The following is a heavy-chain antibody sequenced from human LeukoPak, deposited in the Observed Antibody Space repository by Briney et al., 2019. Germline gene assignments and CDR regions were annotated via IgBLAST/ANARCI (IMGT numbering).Heavy chain of an antibody. Sequence: GASVKVSCTASGYTFTGYYMHWVRQAPGQGLQWMGWISAHNGKTNYAQNLQGRVTMTTDTSTNTVYLELRSLTSDDTAVYYCARAGTTLLLDYWGQGTLVTVSS. CDR2: ISAHNGKT. CDR1: GYTFTGYY. V-gene: IGHV1-18*04. D-gene: IGHD4-11*01. J-gene: IGHJ4*02. CDR3: ARAGTTLLLDY.